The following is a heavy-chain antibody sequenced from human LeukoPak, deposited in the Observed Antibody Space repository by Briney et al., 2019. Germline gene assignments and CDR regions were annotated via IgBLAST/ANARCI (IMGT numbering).Heavy chain of an antibody. J-gene: IGHJ4*02. CDR2: INHSGSI. D-gene: IGHD5-12*01. V-gene: IGHV4-34*01. CDR1: GGSLSGYY. Sequence: SETLSLTCTVYGGSLSGYYWSWIRQPPGKGLQWIGEINHSGSITYSTSLKSRVTISIDTSKNQFSLKLNSVTAADTGVYYCARGLSRLPPGGYWGQGTLVTVSS. CDR3: ARGLSRLPPGGY.